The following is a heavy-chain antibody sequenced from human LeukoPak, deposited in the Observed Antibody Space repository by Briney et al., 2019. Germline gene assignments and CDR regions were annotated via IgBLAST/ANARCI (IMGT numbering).Heavy chain of an antibody. Sequence: SLRLSCTASGFTFGDYAMSWFRQAPGKGLEWVGFIRSKAYGGTTEYAASVKGRFTISRDDSKSIAYLQMNSLKTEDTAVYYCSQYCSNTSCYTTGPFDYWGQGTLVTVSS. CDR1: GFTFGDYA. J-gene: IGHJ4*02. CDR2: IRSKAYGGTT. V-gene: IGHV3-49*03. D-gene: IGHD2-2*02. CDR3: SQYCSNTSCYTTGPFDY.